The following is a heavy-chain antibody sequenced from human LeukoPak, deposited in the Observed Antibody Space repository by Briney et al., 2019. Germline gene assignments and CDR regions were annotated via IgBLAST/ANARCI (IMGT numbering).Heavy chain of an antibody. CDR3: ARDLGTMTDAFDI. CDR2: INPIFGTA. J-gene: IGHJ3*02. Sequence: SVKVSCKASGGTFSSYAISWVRQAPGQGLEWMGGINPIFGTANYAQKFQGRVTITTDESTSTAYMELSSLRSEDTAVYYCARDLGTMTDAFDIWGQGTMVTVSS. CDR1: GGTFSSYA. D-gene: IGHD1-7*01. V-gene: IGHV1-69*05.